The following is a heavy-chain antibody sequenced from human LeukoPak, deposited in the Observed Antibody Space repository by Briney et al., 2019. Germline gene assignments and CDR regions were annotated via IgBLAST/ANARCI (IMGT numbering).Heavy chain of an antibody. Sequence: PSETLSLTCAAYSGSLSGYYWSWIRQPPGKGLEWIGEFNHTGSTNYNPSLKSRVTISVDTSKKQYSLKLSSVTAADTAVYYCARHGRITMIRGAFDIWGQGTMVTVSS. V-gene: IGHV4-34*01. J-gene: IGHJ3*02. D-gene: IGHD3-22*01. CDR1: SGSLSGYY. CDR2: FNHTGST. CDR3: ARHGRITMIRGAFDI.